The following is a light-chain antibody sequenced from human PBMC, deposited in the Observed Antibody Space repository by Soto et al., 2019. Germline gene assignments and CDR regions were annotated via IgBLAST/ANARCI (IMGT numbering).Light chain of an antibody. Sequence: QSVLTQPPSASGTPGQRVTISCSGSSSNIGTNYVYWYQQLPGTAPNLLIYSNNQRPSGVPDRFSGSKSGTSASLAISGLRSEDEADYYCAAWDDSLRSPVFGGGTKLTVL. CDR1: SSNIGTNY. V-gene: IGLV1-47*02. CDR3: AAWDDSLRSPV. J-gene: IGLJ2*01. CDR2: SNN.